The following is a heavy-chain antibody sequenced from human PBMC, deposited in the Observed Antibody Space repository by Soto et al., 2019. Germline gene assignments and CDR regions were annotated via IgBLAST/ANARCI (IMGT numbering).Heavy chain of an antibody. Sequence: QVQLVQSGAEVKKPGASVKVSCKVSGYTLTELSMHWVRQAPGKGLEWMGGFDPEDGETIYAQKFQGRVTMTEDTSTDTAYMARSSLRSEDTAVYYCETVSNYSDSSGYDYWGQGTLVTVSS. V-gene: IGHV1-24*01. CDR3: ETVSNYSDSSGYDY. CDR2: FDPEDGET. D-gene: IGHD3-22*01. CDR1: GYTLTELS. J-gene: IGHJ4*02.